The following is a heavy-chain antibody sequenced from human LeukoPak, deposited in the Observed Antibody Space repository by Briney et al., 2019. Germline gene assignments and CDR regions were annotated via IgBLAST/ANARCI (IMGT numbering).Heavy chain of an antibody. CDR3: ARQDTLTHYYVMDV. D-gene: IGHD4-17*01. CDR2: IYYSGNT. V-gene: IGHV4-39*01. CDR1: GGSISSRDNY. Sequence: PSETLSLTCTVSGGSISSRDNYWGRFRQPPGKGLEWIGSIYYSGNTYYNPSLESRVTISVDTSKNHFSLKVSSATAADTAVYYCARQDTLTHYYVMDVWGQGTTVTVSS. J-gene: IGHJ6*02.